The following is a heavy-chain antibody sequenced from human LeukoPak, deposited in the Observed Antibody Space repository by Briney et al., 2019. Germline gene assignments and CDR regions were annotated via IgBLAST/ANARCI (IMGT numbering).Heavy chain of an antibody. V-gene: IGHV4-39*01. CDR2: INHSGST. Sequence: SETLSLTCTVSGGSISSSSYYWGWIRQPPGKGLEWIGEINHSGSTNYNPSLRSRVTISVDTSKNQFSLKLSSVTAADTAVYYCARHLKARYGSGSYYNGGYYFDYWGQGTLVTVSS. CDR3: ARHLKARYGSGSYYNGGYYFDY. D-gene: IGHD3-10*01. CDR1: GGSISSSSYY. J-gene: IGHJ4*02.